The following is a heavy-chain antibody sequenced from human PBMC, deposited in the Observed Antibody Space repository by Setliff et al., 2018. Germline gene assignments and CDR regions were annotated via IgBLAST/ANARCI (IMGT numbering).Heavy chain of an antibody. CDR3: AKDSSGWPHSLISYFQH. Sequence: PGGSLRLSCAASGFTFSSYWMTWVRQAPGKGLEWVANIKQDGSEKYYMDSVKGRFTISRDNAKNSVYLQMNSLRAEDTAVYYCAKDSSGWPHSLISYFQHWGQGTLVTVSS. D-gene: IGHD6-19*01. J-gene: IGHJ1*01. V-gene: IGHV3-7*03. CDR1: GFTFSSYW. CDR2: IKQDGSEK.